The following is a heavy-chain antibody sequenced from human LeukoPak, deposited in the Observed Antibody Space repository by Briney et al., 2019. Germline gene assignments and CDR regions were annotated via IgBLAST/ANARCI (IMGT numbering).Heavy chain of an antibody. D-gene: IGHD3-3*01. V-gene: IGHV1-8*03. CDR1: GYTFTSYD. CDR3: ARIASDPFWSGYYTGYYYMDV. Sequence: RASVKVSCKASGYTFTSYDINWVRQATGQGLEWMGWMNPNSGNTGYAQRFQGRVTITRNTSISTAYMELSSLRSEDTAVYYCARIASDPFWSGYYTGYYYMDVWGKGTTVTVSS. J-gene: IGHJ6*03. CDR2: MNPNSGNT.